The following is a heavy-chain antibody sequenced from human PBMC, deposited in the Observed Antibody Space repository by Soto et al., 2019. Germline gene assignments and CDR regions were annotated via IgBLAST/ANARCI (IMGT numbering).Heavy chain of an antibody. CDR2: ITSTSSAI. D-gene: IGHD1-1*01. V-gene: IGHV3-48*02. CDR1: GYTFTSYA. J-gene: IGHJ4*02. CDR3: ARDGKGAAYTHGPYYFDY. Sequence: SCKASGYTFTSYAMHWVRQAPGKGLEWISYITSTSSAINYADSVRGRFTISRDNAMRSLFLHMNSLRDEDTAVYYCARDGKGAAYTHGPYYFDYWGQGALVTVSS.